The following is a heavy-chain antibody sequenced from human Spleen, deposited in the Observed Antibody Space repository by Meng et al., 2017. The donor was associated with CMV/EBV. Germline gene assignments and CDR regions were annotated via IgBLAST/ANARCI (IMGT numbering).Heavy chain of an antibody. CDR3: GRDGYSYYTLAN. V-gene: IGHV1-18*01. J-gene: IGHJ4*02. CDR2: INTYSGST. D-gene: IGHD4-11*01. Sequence: ASVKVSCKASGYTFSSYVLSWVRQAPGQGLEWMGWINTYSGSTNYAQKFRGRVAMTRDTSITTAYMELSSLRSDDTADYYCGRDGYSYYTLANWGQGTLVTVSS. CDR1: GYTFSSYV.